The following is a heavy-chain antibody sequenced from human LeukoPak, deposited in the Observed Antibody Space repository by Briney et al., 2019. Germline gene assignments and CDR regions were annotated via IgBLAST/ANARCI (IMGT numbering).Heavy chain of an antibody. CDR2: INPSGGST. J-gene: IGHJ5*02. V-gene: IGHV1-46*01. CDR1: GYTFTSYY. D-gene: IGHD3-3*01. Sequence: GASVKVSCKASGYTFTSYYMHWVRQAPGQGLEWMGIINPSGGSTSYAQKFQGRVTMTRDMSTSTVYMELSSLRSEDTAVYYCAREQYYDFWSGYSGRYNWFDPWGQGTLVTVSS. CDR3: AREQYYDFWSGYSGRYNWFDP.